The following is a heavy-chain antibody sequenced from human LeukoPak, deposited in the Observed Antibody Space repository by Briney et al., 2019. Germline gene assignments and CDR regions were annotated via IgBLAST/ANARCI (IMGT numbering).Heavy chain of an antibody. CDR2: IYYGGSP. Sequence: PSETLSLTCTVSGGSISSYYWSWIRQPPGKGLEWIGYIYYGGSPNYNPSLKSRVTISVDTSKNQFSLKLSSVTAADTAVYYCARVPYDYGFDYWGQGTLVTVSS. V-gene: IGHV4-59*12. D-gene: IGHD4-17*01. CDR3: ARVPYDYGFDY. J-gene: IGHJ4*02. CDR1: GGSISSYY.